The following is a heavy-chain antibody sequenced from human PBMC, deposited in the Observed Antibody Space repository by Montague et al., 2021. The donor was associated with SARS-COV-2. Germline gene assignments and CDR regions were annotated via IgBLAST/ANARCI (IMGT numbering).Heavy chain of an antibody. J-gene: IGHJ3*02. CDR1: GGSITGYY. D-gene: IGHD4-23*01. V-gene: IGHV4-59*01. CDR3: VRDHPYGGPRGAYDI. Sequence: SETLSLTCTVSGGSITGYYWSWLRRSPGKGLEWIAYIYDGGAVNYNPSLGSRVTISTDTSKYQLSLKVNSVAAADTAVYYCVRDHPYGGPRGAYDIWGQGTVIAASS. CDR2: IYDGGAV.